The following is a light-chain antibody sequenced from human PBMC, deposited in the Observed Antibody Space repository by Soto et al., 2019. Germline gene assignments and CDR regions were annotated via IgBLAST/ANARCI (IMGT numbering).Light chain of an antibody. V-gene: IGKV1-13*02. CDR1: QGISSA. Sequence: AIQLTQSPSSLSESVGDRVTITCRASQGISSALAWYQQKPGKAPKLLIYDASSLESGVPSRFSGSGSGTDFTLTNSSLQPEDFATYYCQQFNSYPWTFGQGTKVEIK. J-gene: IGKJ1*01. CDR2: DAS. CDR3: QQFNSYPWT.